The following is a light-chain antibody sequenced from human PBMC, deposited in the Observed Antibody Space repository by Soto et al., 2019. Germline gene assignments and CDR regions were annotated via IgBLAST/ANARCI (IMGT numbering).Light chain of an antibody. CDR2: ATS. V-gene: IGKV3-20*01. CDR3: QQYGGVPLT. Sequence: VLTQSPATLSLSPGQRATLSCSASQTVTSAYLAWYWQTPGQPPRLLIYATSTRATGIPDRFWGGGSGTDFTLNIERLEPEDFAVYYCQQYGGVPLTFDGGTNIEI. CDR1: QTVTSAY. J-gene: IGKJ4*01.